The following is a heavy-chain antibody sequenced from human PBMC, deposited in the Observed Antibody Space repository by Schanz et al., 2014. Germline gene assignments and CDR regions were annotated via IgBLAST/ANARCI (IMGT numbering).Heavy chain of an antibody. CDR3: ARGFDFWDR. D-gene: IGHD3-3*01. V-gene: IGHV1-18*01. CDR1: GYTLSAYS. Sequence: QVQLVQSGTQVKKPGASVKVSCKASGYTLSAYSLHWVRQAPGQGPEFMGWISTFRNEDTNSAHRYQGRLTMTTDTSTSTAYMELRSLRSDDTAVYYCARGFDFWDRWGQGSLVTVSS. CDR2: ISTFRNEDT. J-gene: IGHJ4*02.